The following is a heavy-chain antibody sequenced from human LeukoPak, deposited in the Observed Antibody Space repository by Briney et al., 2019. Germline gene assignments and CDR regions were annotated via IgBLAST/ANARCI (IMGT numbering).Heavy chain of an antibody. J-gene: IGHJ4*02. CDR1: GFTFTYYW. D-gene: IGHD6-19*01. V-gene: IGHV3-74*01. CDR2: MNSVERGQ. Sequence: GGPMRLSCAASGFTFTYYWMQWIRQAAGKGLAGVSRMNSVERGQIYADSVKGRFTISRGYAQNTLYLQMNSLSTDDTAVYYCASGSGWHPYYFDYWGQGTLVTVSS. CDR3: ASGSGWHPYYFDY.